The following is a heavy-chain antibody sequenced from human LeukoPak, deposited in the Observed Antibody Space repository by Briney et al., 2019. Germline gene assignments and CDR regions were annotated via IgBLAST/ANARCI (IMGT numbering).Heavy chain of an antibody. CDR1: GGSISGYY. Sequence: SETLSLTCAVYGGSISGYYWSWIRQPPGKGLEWIGAINHSGSTNYNPSLKSRVTISVDTSKNQFSLKLSSVTAADTAVYYCARSAKINSSGYYSRQTGTRRRAFDIWGQGTMVTVSS. V-gene: IGHV4-34*01. CDR2: INHSGST. D-gene: IGHD3-22*01. CDR3: ARSAKINSSGYYSRQTGTRRRAFDI. J-gene: IGHJ3*02.